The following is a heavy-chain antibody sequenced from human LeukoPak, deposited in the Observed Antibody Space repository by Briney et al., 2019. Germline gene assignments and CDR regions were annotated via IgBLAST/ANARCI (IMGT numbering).Heavy chain of an antibody. D-gene: IGHD3-10*01. CDR1: GGSRSSSNYY. J-gene: IGHJ5*02. Sequence: SETLSLTCTVAGGSRSSSNYYWGWIRQPPRKGLEWIGSIYYSGSTHYNPSLKSRVTISVDTSKNQFFLKLSSVTAADTAVYYCARNVSMVRGVTRLNWFDPWGQGTLVTVSS. V-gene: IGHV4-39*01. CDR3: ARNVSMVRGVTRLNWFDP. CDR2: IYYSGST.